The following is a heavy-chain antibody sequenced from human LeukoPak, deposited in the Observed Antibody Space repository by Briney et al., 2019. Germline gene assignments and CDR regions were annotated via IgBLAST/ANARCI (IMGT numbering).Heavy chain of an antibody. CDR2: MNPNSGNT. V-gene: IGHV1-8*01. CDR1: GYTFTSYD. Sequence: ASVKVSRKASGYTFTSYDINWVRQATGQGLEWMGWMNPNSGNTGYAQKFQGRVTMTRNTSISTAYMELSSLRSEDTAVYYCAREGGSYYRDAFDIWGQGTMVTVSS. J-gene: IGHJ3*02. CDR3: AREGGSYYRDAFDI. D-gene: IGHD1-26*01.